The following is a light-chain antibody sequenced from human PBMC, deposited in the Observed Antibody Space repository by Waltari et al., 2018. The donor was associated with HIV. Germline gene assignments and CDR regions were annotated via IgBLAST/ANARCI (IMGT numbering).Light chain of an antibody. J-gene: IGLJ3*02. CDR2: DND. V-gene: IGLV1-47*01. CDR3: SACDDSLCVVV. CDR1: NSNVGRHS. Sequence: QSVLTQPPSASGTPGQGVTISCSGRNSNVGRHSVCWYRQLPGTAPKLLIYDNDKRSSGVSARFPGSKAGTSASLAISGRRSDDEADYYCSACDDSLCVVVFGGGTKLTVL.